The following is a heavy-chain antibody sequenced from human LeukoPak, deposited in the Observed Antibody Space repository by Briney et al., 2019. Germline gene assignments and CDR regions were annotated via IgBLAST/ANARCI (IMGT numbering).Heavy chain of an antibody. Sequence: GGSLRLSCAASGFIFSSYAMSWVRQAPGKVLEWVSTISGSGGSTYYADSVKGRFTISRDNSKNTVYLQMNSLRAEDTAVYYCAKDRSCINDVCHGAFDYWGQGTLVTVSS. D-gene: IGHD2-8*01. CDR3: AKDRSCINDVCHGAFDY. V-gene: IGHV3-23*01. CDR1: GFIFSSYA. J-gene: IGHJ4*02. CDR2: ISGSGGST.